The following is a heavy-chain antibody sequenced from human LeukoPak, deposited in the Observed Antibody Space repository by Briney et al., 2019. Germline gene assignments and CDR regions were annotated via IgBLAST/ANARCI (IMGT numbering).Heavy chain of an antibody. CDR2: IYYSGST. Sequence: PSETLSLTCAVYGGSFSGYYWGWIRQPPGKGLEWIGSIYYSGSTYYNPSLKSRVTISVDTSKNQFSLKLSSVTAADTAVYYCARDRYDSSGYLGPSPYYYYMDVWGKGTTVTVSS. V-gene: IGHV4-34*01. D-gene: IGHD3-22*01. CDR3: ARDRYDSSGYLGPSPYYYYMDV. J-gene: IGHJ6*03. CDR1: GGSFSGYY.